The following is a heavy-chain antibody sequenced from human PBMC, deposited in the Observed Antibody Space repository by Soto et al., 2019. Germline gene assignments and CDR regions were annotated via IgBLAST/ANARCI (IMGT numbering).Heavy chain of an antibody. CDR2: IKYDGSVK. Sequence: EVQLVESGGGLVQPGGSLRLSCVVSGFTFSSNWMSWVRQAPGKGLEWLANIKYDGSVKYYGDSVKGGFAISRDNAKNSLYLQMNSMRVDDTAVYYCARGVYSRGYWGQGTLFSVSS. D-gene: IGHD5-12*01. CDR1: GFTFSSNW. J-gene: IGHJ4*02. CDR3: ARGVYSRGY. V-gene: IGHV3-7*03.